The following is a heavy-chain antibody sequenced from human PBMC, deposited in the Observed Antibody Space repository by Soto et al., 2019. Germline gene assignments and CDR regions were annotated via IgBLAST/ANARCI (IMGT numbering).Heavy chain of an antibody. CDR3: ARGVLTVGRTIL. CDR1: GYNLTNYD. V-gene: IGHV1-18*01. Sequence: QVQLVQSGGEVKKPGASVKVSCKASGYNLTNYDINWVRQAPGQGLEWMGGISAYSGHTNYEQKVQGRVTMTTDTSTNTAYMDLRSLISDDTAVYYCARGVLTVGRTILWGQGTLVTVSS. CDR2: ISAYSGHT. J-gene: IGHJ4*02. D-gene: IGHD1-26*01.